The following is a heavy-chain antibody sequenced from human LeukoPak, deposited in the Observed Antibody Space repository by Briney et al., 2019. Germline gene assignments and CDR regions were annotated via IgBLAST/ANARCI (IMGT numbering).Heavy chain of an antibody. Sequence: GASVKVSCKASGYTFTSYDINGGRQASGQGPEWMGGMNPNSGNTVYAQKFQGRVTMTRDTSISTSYMELSSLRSDDTAVYYCARGRTNYFDYWGQGTLVTVSS. CDR1: GYTFTSYD. V-gene: IGHV1-8*01. CDR2: MNPNSGNT. J-gene: IGHJ4*02. CDR3: ARGRTNYFDY.